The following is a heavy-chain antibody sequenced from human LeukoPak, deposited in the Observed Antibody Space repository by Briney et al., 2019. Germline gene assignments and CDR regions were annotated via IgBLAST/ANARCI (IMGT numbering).Heavy chain of an antibody. J-gene: IGHJ6*04. D-gene: IGHD3-10*02. CDR2: ISGSGDST. Sequence: GGSLRLSCAASGFTFSSYGMSWVRQAPGKGLEWVSGISGSGDSTYYADSVKGRFTISRDNSKNRLYLQMNSLRAEDTAVYYCAELGITMIGGVWGKGTTVTISS. V-gene: IGHV3-23*01. CDR1: GFTFSSYG. CDR3: AELGITMIGGV.